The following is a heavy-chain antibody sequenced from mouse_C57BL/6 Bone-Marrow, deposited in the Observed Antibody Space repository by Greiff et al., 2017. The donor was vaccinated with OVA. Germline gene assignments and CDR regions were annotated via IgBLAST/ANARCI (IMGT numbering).Heavy chain of an antibody. CDR3: ARYKSAYYSNPYAMDY. V-gene: IGHV3-8*01. CDR2: ISYSGST. CDR1: GYSITSDY. J-gene: IGHJ4*01. Sequence: EVKLMESGPGLAKPSQTLSLTCSVTGYSITSDYWNWIRKFPGNKLEYMGYISYSGSTYYNPSLKSRISITRDTSKNQYYLQLNSVTTEDTATYYCARYKSAYYSNPYAMDYWGQGTSVTVS. D-gene: IGHD2-5*01.